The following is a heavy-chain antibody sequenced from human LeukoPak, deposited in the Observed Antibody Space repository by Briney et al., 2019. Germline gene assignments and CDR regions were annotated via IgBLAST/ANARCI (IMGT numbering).Heavy chain of an antibody. V-gene: IGHV4-39*01. D-gene: IGHD1-1*01. Sequence: SETLSLTCTVSGGSISSSSHSWGWIRQPPGKGLEWTGTIYYTGRTYYNPSLESRLTISVDTSKNQFSLKLTSVTAADTAIYYCAQSLGSGNWIGNWFDPWGQGTLVTVSP. CDR2: IYYTGRT. CDR3: AQSLGSGNWIGNWFDP. CDR1: GGSISSSSHS. J-gene: IGHJ5*02.